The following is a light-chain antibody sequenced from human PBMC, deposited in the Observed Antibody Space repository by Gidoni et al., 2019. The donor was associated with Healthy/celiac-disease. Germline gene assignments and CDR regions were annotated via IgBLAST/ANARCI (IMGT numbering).Light chain of an antibody. CDR1: QSVSSN. CDR3: QQYNNWRT. J-gene: IGKJ1*01. CDR2: GAS. V-gene: IGKV3-15*01. Sequence: IVMTQSPATLSVSPGERATLSCRASQSVSSNLAWYQQKAGQAPRLLIYGASTRATGIPARFSGSGSGTEFTLTISSLQSEDFAVYYCQQYNNWRTFGQGTEVEIK.